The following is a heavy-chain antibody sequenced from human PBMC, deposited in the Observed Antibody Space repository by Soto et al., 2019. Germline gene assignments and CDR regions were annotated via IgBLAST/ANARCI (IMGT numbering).Heavy chain of an antibody. Sequence: QVQLQQWGAGLLKPSETLSLTCAVFGGSVNSGNYYWSWIRQPPGKGLEWIGEMSHSGGTHFNPYLKSRVTISVDTSKNQFSLKMSSVTAADTALYYCARVERGTATTVVDAFDIWGPGTMVTGSS. CDR3: ARVERGTATTVVDAFDI. J-gene: IGHJ3*02. CDR2: MSHSGGT. CDR1: GGSVNSGNYY. V-gene: IGHV4-34*01. D-gene: IGHD1-1*01.